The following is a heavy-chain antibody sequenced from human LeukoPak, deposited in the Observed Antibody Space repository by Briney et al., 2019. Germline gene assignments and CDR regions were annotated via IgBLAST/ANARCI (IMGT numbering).Heavy chain of an antibody. CDR2: INHSGIT. CDR1: GGSFSDYY. Sequence: SETLSLTCAVYGGSFSDYYWSWIRQPPGKGLEWIGEINHSGITNYNPSLKSRVTISVDTSKNQFSLKLSSVTAADTAVYYCARSEYSSGWLLDYWGREPWSPSPQ. J-gene: IGHJ4*02. V-gene: IGHV4-34*01. CDR3: ARSEYSSGWLLDY. D-gene: IGHD6-19*01.